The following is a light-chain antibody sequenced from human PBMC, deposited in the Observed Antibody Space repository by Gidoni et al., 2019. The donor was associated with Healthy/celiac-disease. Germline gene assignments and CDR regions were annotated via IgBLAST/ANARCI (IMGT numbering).Light chain of an antibody. CDR1: KSVSSY. J-gene: IGKJ4*01. CDR3: QQRSNFRT. Sequence: ELVLPQSPATLSLSPGARATLSCSTSKSVSSYLAWYQQKPGQAPRLLIYDASNRATGIPARCSGSGSGTYFTLTSSSLEPEDFAVYYCQQRSNFRTFGGGTKVEIK. CDR2: DAS. V-gene: IGKV3-11*01.